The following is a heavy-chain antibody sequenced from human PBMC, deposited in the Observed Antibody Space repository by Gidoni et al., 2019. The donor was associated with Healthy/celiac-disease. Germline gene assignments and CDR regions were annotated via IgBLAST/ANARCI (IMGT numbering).Heavy chain of an antibody. CDR1: GRSISRSNW. V-gene: IGHV4-4*02. CDR2: IYHGGST. Sequence: QVQLQESGPGLVKPSGTLSLDCAVSGRSISRSNWWSWVRQPPGKGLEWIGEIYHGGSTNYNPSLKSRVTISVDKSKNQFSLKLSSVTAADTAVYYCARYPLIVVVPAAPHGAFDIWGQGTMVTVSS. J-gene: IGHJ3*02. CDR3: ARYPLIVVVPAAPHGAFDI. D-gene: IGHD2-2*01.